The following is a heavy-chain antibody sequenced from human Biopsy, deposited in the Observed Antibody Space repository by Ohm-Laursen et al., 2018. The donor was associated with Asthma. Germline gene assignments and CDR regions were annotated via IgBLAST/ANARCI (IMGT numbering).Heavy chain of an antibody. CDR1: GYTFIGCH. CDR3: ARGQKSAGDRWFDP. V-gene: IGHV1-2*06. CDR2: INPNSGGT. Sequence: ASVKVSYKASGYTFIGCHIHWMRQAPGQGLEWMGRINPNSGGTNYAQKFQGRVTMARDTSISTAYMEVSRLRSDDTAVYYCARGQKSAGDRWFDPWGQGTLVTVSS. J-gene: IGHJ5*02. D-gene: IGHD6-13*01.